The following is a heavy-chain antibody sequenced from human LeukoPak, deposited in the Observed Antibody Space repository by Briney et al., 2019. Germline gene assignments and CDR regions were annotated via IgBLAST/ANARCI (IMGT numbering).Heavy chain of an antibody. Sequence: PGGSLRLSCAASGYTFSSFCINWVRQAPGKGLEWASSISVSSNYIYYSDSVRGRFSISRDNATDSLYLQMNSLRADDTAVYYCVRVRRNSDPSGFYYYYDYWGQGTLVTVSS. J-gene: IGHJ4*02. CDR1: GYTFSSFC. D-gene: IGHD3-22*01. CDR3: VRVRRNSDPSGFYYYYDY. V-gene: IGHV3-21*01. CDR2: ISVSSNYI.